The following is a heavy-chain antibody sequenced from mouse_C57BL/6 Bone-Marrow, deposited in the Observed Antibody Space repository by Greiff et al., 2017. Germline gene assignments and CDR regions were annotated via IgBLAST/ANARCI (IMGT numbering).Heavy chain of an antibody. V-gene: IGHV14-4*01. CDR2: IDPENGDT. CDR3: TGVAPHAMDY. J-gene: IGHJ4*01. D-gene: IGHD1-1*01. Sequence: EVQLQESGAELVRPGASVKLSCTASGFNIKDDYMHWVKQRPEQGLEWIGWIDPENGDTEYASKFQGKATITADTSSNTAHLQLSSLTSEDTAVYYYTGVAPHAMDYWGQGTSVTVSS. CDR1: GFNIKDDY.